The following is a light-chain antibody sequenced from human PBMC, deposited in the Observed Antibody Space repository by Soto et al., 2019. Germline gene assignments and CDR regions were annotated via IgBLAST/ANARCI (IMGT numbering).Light chain of an antibody. CDR2: GAS. J-gene: IGKJ1*01. V-gene: IGKV3-15*01. CDR3: QQYNNWWT. CDR1: QSVSNN. Sequence: EIVMTQSPATLSVSPGERATLSCRASQSVSNNLAWYQKKPGQAPRLLIYGASTRATGIPARFSGSGSGTEFTLTISSLQSEDFAFYYCQQYNNWWTFGQGTRVEI.